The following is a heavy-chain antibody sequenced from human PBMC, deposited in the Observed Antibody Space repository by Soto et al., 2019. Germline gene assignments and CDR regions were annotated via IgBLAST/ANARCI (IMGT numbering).Heavy chain of an antibody. CDR2: ISGSGGST. CDR3: AKTQRVDFWSGYGGSYDAFDI. Sequence: GGSLRLSCAASGFTFSSYAMSWVRQAPGKGLEWVSAISGSGGSTYYADSVKGRFTISRDNSKNTLYLQMNSLRAEDTAVYYCAKTQRVDFWSGYGGSYDAFDIWGQGTMVTVSS. J-gene: IGHJ3*02. D-gene: IGHD3-3*01. CDR1: GFTFSSYA. V-gene: IGHV3-23*01.